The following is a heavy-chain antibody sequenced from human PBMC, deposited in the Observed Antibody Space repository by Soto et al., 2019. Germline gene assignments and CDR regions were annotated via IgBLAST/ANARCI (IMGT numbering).Heavy chain of an antibody. CDR2: VYYTGST. CDR1: GGSISNFY. Sequence: SETLSLTCTVFGGSISNFYWSWIRQPPGKGLEWIGYVYYTGSTSYNPSLKRRVTFSADSSRGQFSLRLNSVTAADTAVYYCARTVLGPDLLADSFVDYYYYMDVWGQGTTVT. J-gene: IGHJ6*03. V-gene: IGHV4-59*08. CDR3: ARTVLGPDLLADSFVDYYYYMDV. D-gene: IGHD3-16*01.